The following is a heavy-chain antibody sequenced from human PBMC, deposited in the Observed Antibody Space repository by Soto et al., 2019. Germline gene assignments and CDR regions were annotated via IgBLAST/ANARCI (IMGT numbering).Heavy chain of an antibody. D-gene: IGHD3-9*01. Sequence: QVQLQESGPGLVKPSQTLSLTCTVSGGSISSGGYYWSWIRQHPGKGLEWIGYIYYSGSTYYNPSLKSRVTTSVDTSKNQFSLKLSSVTAADTAVYYCARAGRSRDYDISTGPIDYWGQGTLVTVSS. CDR1: GGSISSGGYY. CDR3: ARAGRSRDYDISTGPIDY. J-gene: IGHJ4*02. V-gene: IGHV4-31*03. CDR2: IYYSGST.